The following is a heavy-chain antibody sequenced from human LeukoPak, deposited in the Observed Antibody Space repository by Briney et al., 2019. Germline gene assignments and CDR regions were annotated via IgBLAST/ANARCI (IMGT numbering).Heavy chain of an antibody. Sequence: PGRSLRLSCAASGFTFSSYGMHWVRQAPGKGLEWLAVISYDGSNKYYADSVKGRFTISRDNSKNTLYLQMNSLRAEDTAVYYCAKAIAAAGLDYWGQGTLVTVSS. CDR2: ISYDGSNK. D-gene: IGHD6-13*01. V-gene: IGHV3-30*18. CDR1: GFTFSSYG. J-gene: IGHJ4*02. CDR3: AKAIAAAGLDY.